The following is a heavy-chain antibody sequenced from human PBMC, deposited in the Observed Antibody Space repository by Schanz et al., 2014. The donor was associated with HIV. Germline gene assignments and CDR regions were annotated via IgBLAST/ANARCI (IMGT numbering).Heavy chain of an antibody. D-gene: IGHD1-26*01. Sequence: QVQLVQSGAEVKKPGASVKVSCKASGYTFSSHGISWVRQAPGQGLEWMGWINPNEGDTKFAQKFRGRVTMTRDTSISTAYMELSRLRSDDTALYYCVKDFTASKGGFDYWGQGTLVIVSS. CDR2: INPNEGDT. V-gene: IGHV1-18*01. J-gene: IGHJ4*02. CDR3: VKDFTASKGGFDY. CDR1: GYTFSSHG.